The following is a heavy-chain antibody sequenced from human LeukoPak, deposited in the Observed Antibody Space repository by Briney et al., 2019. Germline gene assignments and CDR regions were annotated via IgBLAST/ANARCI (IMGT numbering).Heavy chain of an antibody. CDR2: ISYVGDDQ. Sequence: GGSLRLSCAASGFTFSSYGIHWVRQAPGKGLEWVAAISYVGDDQFYAESVKGRFTISRDNSEKTVFLQMNSLRGEDTAVYYCAKDRSSGPHYYYGMDVWGQGTTVIVSS. CDR1: GFTFSSYG. D-gene: IGHD6-25*01. CDR3: AKDRSSGPHYYYGMDV. V-gene: IGHV3-30*18. J-gene: IGHJ6*02.